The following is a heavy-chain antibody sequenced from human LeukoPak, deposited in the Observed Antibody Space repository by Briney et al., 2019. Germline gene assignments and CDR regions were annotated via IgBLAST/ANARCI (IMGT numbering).Heavy chain of an antibody. CDR3: ARDLAAVAGTNYFDY. V-gene: IGHV1-18*01. CDR1: GYTFTSYG. D-gene: IGHD6-19*01. Sequence: ASVKVSCKASGYTFTSYGISWVRQAPGQGLEWMGWISAYNGNTNYAQKLQGRVTMTTDTSTSTAYMELRSLRSDDTAVYYCARDLAAVAGTNYFDYWGQGTLVTVSS. CDR2: ISAYNGNT. J-gene: IGHJ4*02.